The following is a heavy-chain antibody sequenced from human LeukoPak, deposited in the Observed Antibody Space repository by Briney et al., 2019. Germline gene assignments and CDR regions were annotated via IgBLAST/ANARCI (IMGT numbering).Heavy chain of an antibody. V-gene: IGHV4-59*08. CDR2: IYNSGSA. J-gene: IGHJ3*02. CDR3: ARSSPLWFAPNGERGAFDI. Sequence: SETLSLTCTVSGVSIRNYYWSWIRQPPGKGLEWIGYIYNSGSAKYNPSLKSRVTMSADTSKNQFSLRLTSVTAADTAVYYCARSSPLWFAPNGERGAFDIWGQGTMVTVSS. D-gene: IGHD3-10*01. CDR1: GVSIRNYY.